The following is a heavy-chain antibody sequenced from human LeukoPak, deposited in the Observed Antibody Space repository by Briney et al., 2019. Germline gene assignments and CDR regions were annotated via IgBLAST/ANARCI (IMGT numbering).Heavy chain of an antibody. V-gene: IGHV4-38-2*02. J-gene: IGHJ4*02. CDR3: ARLWSTYCSGGSCPHQPNY. Sequence: SETLSLTCTVSGYSITRGYFWGWIRQSPGKGLEWIASMFHSGSTYYNPSLKSRVTISVRTSKNQFSLKLSSVTAADTALYYCARLWSTYCSGGSCPHQPNYWGQGTLVTVSS. CDR1: GYSITRGYF. CDR2: MFHSGST. D-gene: IGHD2-15*01.